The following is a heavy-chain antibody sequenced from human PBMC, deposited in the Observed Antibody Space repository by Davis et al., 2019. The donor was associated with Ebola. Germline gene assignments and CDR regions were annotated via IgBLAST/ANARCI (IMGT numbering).Heavy chain of an antibody. J-gene: IGHJ4*02. CDR3: AHLDYSNYRYYFDY. V-gene: IGHV2-5*01. D-gene: IGHD4-11*01. CDR2: IYWNDDR. Sequence: SGPTLVKPTQTLTLTCTFSGFSLSTSRVGVGWIRQPPGKALEWLAVIYWNDDRRYRPSLKSRLTITKDTSKNQVVLTMTNMDPVDTATYYCAHLDYSNYRYYFDYWGQGTLVTVSS. CDR1: GFSLSTSRVG.